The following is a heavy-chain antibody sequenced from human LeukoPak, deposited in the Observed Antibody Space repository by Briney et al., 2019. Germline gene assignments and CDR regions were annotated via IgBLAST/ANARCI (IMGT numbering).Heavy chain of an antibody. D-gene: IGHD6-19*01. Sequence: GASVKVSCKASGYTFTSYGISWVRQAPGQGLEWMGWISAYNGNTNYAQKLQGRVTMTTDTSTSTAYMELGSLRSDDTAVYYCARDRGYSSGWYGYYGMDVWGQGTTVTVSS. CDR1: GYTFTSYG. CDR2: ISAYNGNT. CDR3: ARDRGYSSGWYGYYGMDV. V-gene: IGHV1-18*01. J-gene: IGHJ6*02.